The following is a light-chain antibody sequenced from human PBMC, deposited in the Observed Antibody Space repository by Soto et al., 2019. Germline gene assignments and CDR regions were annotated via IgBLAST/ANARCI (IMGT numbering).Light chain of an antibody. V-gene: IGLV2-14*01. CDR2: EVS. Sequence: QSALTQPASVSGSPGQSITISCTGTSSDVGGYNYVSWYQQHPGKAPKLMIYEVSNRPSGVSNRFSGSKSGNTASQTISGLQAEDEADYYCSSYTSSSPVVFGGGTKVTVL. J-gene: IGLJ2*01. CDR1: SSDVGGYNY. CDR3: SSYTSSSPVV.